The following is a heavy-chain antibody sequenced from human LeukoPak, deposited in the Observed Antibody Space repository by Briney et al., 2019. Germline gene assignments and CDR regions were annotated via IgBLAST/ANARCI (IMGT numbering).Heavy chain of an antibody. V-gene: IGHV3-23*01. Sequence: GGSLRLSCAASGFTFSGFAMSWVRQAPGKGLEWVSAISGSGGSTYYADSVKGRFTISRDNSKNTLYLQMNSLRAEDTAVYYCAKDRESAYYYYYMDVWGKGTTVTVSS. CDR1: GFTFSGFA. CDR2: ISGSGGST. J-gene: IGHJ6*03. CDR3: AKDRESAYYYYYMDV.